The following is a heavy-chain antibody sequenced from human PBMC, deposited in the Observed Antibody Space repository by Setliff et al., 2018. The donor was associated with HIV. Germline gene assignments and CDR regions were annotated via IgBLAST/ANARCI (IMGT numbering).Heavy chain of an antibody. CDR2: INHRGST. CDR3: ARDGYSSSWYVISGSFDY. CDR1: GGSFSDYY. D-gene: IGHD6-13*01. Sequence: PSETLSLTCAVYGGSFSDYYWTWIRQSPGKGLEWIGEINHRGSTNYNPSLKSRVTVSVDTSKNQFSLKLGSVTAADTAVYYCARDGYSSSWYVISGSFDYWGQGILVTVS. J-gene: IGHJ4*02. V-gene: IGHV4-34*01.